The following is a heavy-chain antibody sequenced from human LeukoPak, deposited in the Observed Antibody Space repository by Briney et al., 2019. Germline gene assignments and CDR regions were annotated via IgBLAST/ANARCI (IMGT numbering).Heavy chain of an antibody. CDR1: GGSISSGSYY. V-gene: IGHV4-39*07. CDR3: VANGWYSLEH. Sequence: PSETLSLTCTVSGGSISSGSYYWGWIRQPPGKGLDWIGTIYYTGSTYYNPSLKSRVTLSVDKSKNQLSLKVNSVTAADTAVYYCVANGWYSLEHWGQGTLVIVSS. CDR2: IYYTGST. J-gene: IGHJ1*01. D-gene: IGHD6-19*01.